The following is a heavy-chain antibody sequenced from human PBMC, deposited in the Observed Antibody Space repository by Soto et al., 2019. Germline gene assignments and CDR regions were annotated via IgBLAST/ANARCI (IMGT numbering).Heavy chain of an antibody. CDR2: INHSGST. J-gene: IGHJ4*02. V-gene: IGHV4-34*01. CDR3: ARTTVRRKYSSGWAFDY. D-gene: IGHD6-19*01. Sequence: SETLSLTCAVYGGSFSGYYWSWIRQPPGKGLEWIGEINHSGSTNYNPSLKSRVTISVDTSKNQFSLKLSSVTAADTAVYYCARTTVRRKYSSGWAFDYWGQGTLVTVSS. CDR1: GGSFSGYY.